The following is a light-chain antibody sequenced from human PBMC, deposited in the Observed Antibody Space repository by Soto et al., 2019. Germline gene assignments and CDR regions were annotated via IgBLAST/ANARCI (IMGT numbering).Light chain of an antibody. V-gene: IGLV2-23*01. J-gene: IGLJ2*01. Sequence: QSALTQPASVSGSPGQSITISCTGTSSDVGSYHLVSWYQQHPGKAPKLMIYEGSKRPSGVSHRYSGSKSSNTPSLTISGLQAEDEADYYCCSYAGSRNLVFGGGTKLTVL. CDR1: SSDVGSYHL. CDR2: EGS. CDR3: CSYAGSRNLV.